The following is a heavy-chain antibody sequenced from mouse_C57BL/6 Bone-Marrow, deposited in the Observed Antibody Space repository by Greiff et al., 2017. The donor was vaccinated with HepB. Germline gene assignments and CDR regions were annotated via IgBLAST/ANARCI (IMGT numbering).Heavy chain of an antibody. D-gene: IGHD2-3*01. CDR1: GFTFSDYY. Sequence: DVMLVESGGGLVQPGGSLKLSCAASGFTFSDYYMYWVRQTPEKRLEWVAYISNGGGSTYYPDTVKGRFTISRDNAKNTLYLQMSRLKSEDTAMYYGARHDGYYFDYWGQGTTLTVSS. V-gene: IGHV5-12*01. CDR2: ISNGGGST. J-gene: IGHJ2*01. CDR3: ARHDGYYFDY.